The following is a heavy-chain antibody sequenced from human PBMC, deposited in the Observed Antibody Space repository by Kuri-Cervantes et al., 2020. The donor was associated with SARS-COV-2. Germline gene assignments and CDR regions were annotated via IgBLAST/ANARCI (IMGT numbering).Heavy chain of an antibody. J-gene: IGHJ6*03. CDR1: GYTLTELS. V-gene: IGHV1-24*01. D-gene: IGHD3-16*01. Sequence: ASVKVSCKVSGYTLTELSMHWVRQAPGKGLEWMGGFDPEDGETIYAQKFQGRVTMTEDTSTDTAYMELSSLRSDDTAVYYCARVGDRYYYYYYMDVWGKGTTVTVSS. CDR2: FDPEDGET. CDR3: ARVGDRYYYYYYMDV.